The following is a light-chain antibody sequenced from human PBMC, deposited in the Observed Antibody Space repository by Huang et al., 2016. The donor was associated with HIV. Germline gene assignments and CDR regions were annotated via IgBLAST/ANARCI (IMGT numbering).Light chain of an antibody. CDR1: QSLVHSDGNTY. Sequence: DVVMTQSPLSLPVTLGQPASISCSSSQSLVHSDGNTYLSWFQQRPGKSPRRLIYKLSNRDSGVPDRFSGSGSGTDFTLKITSVEAEDVGVYYCMQGTHWPLTFGGGTKVEIK. J-gene: IGKJ4*01. CDR3: MQGTHWPLT. CDR2: KLS. V-gene: IGKV2-30*02.